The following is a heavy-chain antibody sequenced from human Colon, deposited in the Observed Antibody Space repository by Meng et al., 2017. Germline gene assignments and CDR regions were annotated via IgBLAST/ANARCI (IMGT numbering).Heavy chain of an antibody. CDR2: ISSSSSYI. CDR3: ARDIPHYYDSNGYYEFDF. Sequence: GGSLRLSCAASGFTFSSYSMNWVRQAPGKGLEWVSSISSSSSYIYYANSVKGRFTISRDNAKNSLCLQMNSMRAEDTAVYYCARDIPHYYDSNGYYEFDFWGQGTLVTVSS. D-gene: IGHD3-22*01. V-gene: IGHV3-21*01. J-gene: IGHJ4*02. CDR1: GFTFSSYS.